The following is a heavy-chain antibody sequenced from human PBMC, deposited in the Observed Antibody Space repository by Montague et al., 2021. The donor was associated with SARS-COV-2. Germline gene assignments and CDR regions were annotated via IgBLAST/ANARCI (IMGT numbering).Heavy chain of an antibody. D-gene: IGHD6-19*01. J-gene: IGHJ4*02. V-gene: IGHV6-1*01. CDR1: GDSVSSNSVA. CDR2: TYYRSKWCS. CDR3: VRYSGWFYFDF. Sequence: CAISGDSVSSNSVAWSWIRQSPSGGLEWLGRTYYRSKWCSDYAPSVRGRLTVNPDASKNEFSLELNYVTPEDTAVYYCVRYSGWFYFDFWGQGTLVTVSS.